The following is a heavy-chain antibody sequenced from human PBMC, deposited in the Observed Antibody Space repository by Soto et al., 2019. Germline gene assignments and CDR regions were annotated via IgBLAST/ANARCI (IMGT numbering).Heavy chain of an antibody. V-gene: IGHV3-23*01. J-gene: IGHJ4*02. CDR3: ANDLLRYFGVMLYYFAY. CDR1: GFTFSSYA. D-gene: IGHD3-9*01. CDR2: ISGSGGST. Sequence: GGSLRLSCAASGFTFSSYAMSWVRQAPGKGLEWVSAISGSGGSTYYADSVKGRFTISRDNSKNTLYLQMNSLRAEDTAVYYCANDLLRYFGVMLYYFAYWGQGALVLGSS.